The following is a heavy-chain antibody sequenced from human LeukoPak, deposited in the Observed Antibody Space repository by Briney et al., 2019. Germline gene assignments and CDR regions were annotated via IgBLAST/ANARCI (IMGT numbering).Heavy chain of an antibody. D-gene: IGHD3-10*01. V-gene: IGHV4-59*01. J-gene: IGHJ3*02. Sequence: SETLSLTCTVSGGSISSYYWSWIRQPPGKGLEWIGYIYYSGSTNYNPSLKSRVTISVDTSKNQFSLKLSSVTAADTAVYYCAREWNYYGSVAFDIWGQGTMVTVSS. CDR3: AREWNYYGSVAFDI. CDR1: GGSISSYY. CDR2: IYYSGST.